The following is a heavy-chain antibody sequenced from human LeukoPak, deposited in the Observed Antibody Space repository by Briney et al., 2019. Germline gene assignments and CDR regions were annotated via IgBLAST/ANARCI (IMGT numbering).Heavy chain of an antibody. Sequence: PGGSLRLSCAASGFTFSNFAMNWVRQAPGKGLEWVSAVGSLGGSTYYADSVKGRFTISRDDADNSLYLQMNSLRAEDTAVYFCVRLRRNSDRSGFYYYYDNWGQGTLVTVSS. V-gene: IGHV3-23*01. D-gene: IGHD3-22*01. CDR3: VRLRRNSDRSGFYYYYDN. J-gene: IGHJ4*02. CDR2: VGSLGGST. CDR1: GFTFSNFA.